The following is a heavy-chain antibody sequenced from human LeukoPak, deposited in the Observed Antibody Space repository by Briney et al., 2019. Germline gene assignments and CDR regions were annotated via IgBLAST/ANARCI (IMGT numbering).Heavy chain of an antibody. Sequence: GGSLRLSCAASGFSFSNYWMNWFRQAPGRGLEWVASIKGDGSEKGYVDSVKGRFTMSRDNAKNTMYVEMNSLRVEDTAVYFCVRGNTMDVWGQGSMVTVSS. V-gene: IGHV3-7*03. D-gene: IGHD1/OR15-1a*01. CDR1: GFSFSNYW. CDR2: IKGDGSEK. J-gene: IGHJ6*02. CDR3: VRGNTMDV.